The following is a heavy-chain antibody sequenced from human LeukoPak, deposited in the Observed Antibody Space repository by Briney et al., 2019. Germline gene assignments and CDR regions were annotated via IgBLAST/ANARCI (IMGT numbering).Heavy chain of an antibody. V-gene: IGHV3-23*01. CDR2: ISPSSGT. J-gene: IGHJ4*02. D-gene: IGHD3-22*01. CDR1: GFTFSSYA. CDR3: ARPQSSSGYYWPFDD. Sequence: PGGSPRLSCAASGFTFSSYAMRWVRQAPGKGLEWVSAISPSSGTFYADSVKGRFTISRDNSKNTLYLQMNSLRAEDTAVYYCARPQSSSGYYWPFDDWGQGTLVTVPS.